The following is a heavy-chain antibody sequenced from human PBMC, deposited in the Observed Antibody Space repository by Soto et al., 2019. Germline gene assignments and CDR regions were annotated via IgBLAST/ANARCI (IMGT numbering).Heavy chain of an antibody. J-gene: IGHJ6*02. V-gene: IGHV4-59*01. D-gene: IGHD3-10*01. CDR1: GGYISSEY. CDR2: IYYSGST. CDR3: ARYVSGSSVFAMDV. Sequence: QVQLQESGPGLVKPSETLSLTCTVSGGYISSEYWSWIRQPPGKGLEWIGCIYYSGSTNYNPSLKSSVVISVDTSRNQFSLNLTSVTAADTAIYYCARYVSGSSVFAMDVWGHGTTVTVSS.